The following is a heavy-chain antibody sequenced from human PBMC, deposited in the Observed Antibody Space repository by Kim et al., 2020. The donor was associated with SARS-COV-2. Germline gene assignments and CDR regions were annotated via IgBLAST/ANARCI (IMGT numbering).Heavy chain of an antibody. J-gene: IGHJ3*02. CDR2: IYYSGST. Sequence: SETLSLTCTVSGGSISSGVYYWSWIRQHPGKGLEWIGYIYYSGSTYYNPSVKSRVTISVDTSKNQFSLKLSSVTAADTAVYYCARTMVRGVIITPHDAFDIWGEGTMVTVSS. CDR3: ARTMVRGVIITPHDAFDI. D-gene: IGHD3-10*01. V-gene: IGHV4-31*03. CDR1: GGSISSGVYY.